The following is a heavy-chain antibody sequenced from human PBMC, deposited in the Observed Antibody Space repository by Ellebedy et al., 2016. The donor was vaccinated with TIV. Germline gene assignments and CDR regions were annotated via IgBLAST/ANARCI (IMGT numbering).Heavy chain of an antibody. J-gene: IGHJ4*02. CDR1: GGSFSGYY. D-gene: IGHD3-9*01. Sequence: MPSETLSLTCAVYGGSFSGYYWSWIRQPPGKGLEWIGEINHSGSTNYNPSLKSRVTISVDTSKNQFSLKLSSVTAADTAVYYCARSYDILTGYIPFDYWGQGTLVTVSS. V-gene: IGHV4-34*01. CDR3: ARSYDILTGYIPFDY. CDR2: INHSGST.